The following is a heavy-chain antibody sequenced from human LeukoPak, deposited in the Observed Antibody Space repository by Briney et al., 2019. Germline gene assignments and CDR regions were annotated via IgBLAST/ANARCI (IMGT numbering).Heavy chain of an antibody. Sequence: GGSLRLSCAASGFTFSNAWMIWVRQAPGKGLEWVGRIKSKTDGGTTDYAAPVKGRFTISRDDSKNTLYLQMNSLKTEDTAVYYCTTAIYYDSSGFPYYFDYWGQGTLVTVSS. J-gene: IGHJ4*02. CDR2: IKSKTDGGTT. D-gene: IGHD3-22*01. CDR1: GFTFSNAW. CDR3: TTAIYYDSSGFPYYFDY. V-gene: IGHV3-15*01.